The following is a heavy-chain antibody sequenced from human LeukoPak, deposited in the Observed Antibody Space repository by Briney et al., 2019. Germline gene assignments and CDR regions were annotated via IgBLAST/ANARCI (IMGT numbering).Heavy chain of an antibody. CDR3: ARESGSVTSEVDFDY. CDR1: GLTFSTLA. D-gene: IGHD4-17*01. V-gene: IGHV3-23*01. J-gene: IGHJ4*02. Sequence: PGGSLEPPLAAPGLTFSTLALNWVRQPPGKGRGWVPNIFPSGGEIHYADSVRGRFTISRDNSKSTLSLQMNSLRAEDTAIYYCARESGSVTSEVDFDYWGQGTLVTVSS. CDR2: IFPSGGEI.